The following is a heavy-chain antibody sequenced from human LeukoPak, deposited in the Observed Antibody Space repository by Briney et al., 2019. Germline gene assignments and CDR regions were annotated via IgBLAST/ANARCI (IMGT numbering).Heavy chain of an antibody. D-gene: IGHD3-16*01. CDR3: AKASWVSSADAVL. Sequence: QSGGSLRLSCVASGFIFRDYAMSWVRQAPAGGLEWVSSLRGDGETFYTDSVKGRFTLSRDHSRNTVYPQLSNLRVEDTAVYYCAKASWVSSADAVLWGQGTLVTVS. J-gene: IGHJ4*02. CDR1: GFIFRDYA. V-gene: IGHV3-23*01. CDR2: LRGDGET.